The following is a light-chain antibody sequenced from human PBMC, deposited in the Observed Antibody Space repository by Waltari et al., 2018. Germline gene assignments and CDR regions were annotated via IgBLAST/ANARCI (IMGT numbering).Light chain of an antibody. V-gene: IGLV1-51*01. CDR1: TPPIRNSY. CDR3: ATWDNSLTDVV. CDR2: DHD. J-gene: IGLJ2*01. Sequence: QSVLPQPPSVSAAPGQQVPISCSGGTPPIRNSYVTLYHHLPGAAPKLLIYDHDQRPSGIPDRFSASKSGTSATLGITGLQIGDEADYYCATWDNSLTDVVFGGGTKLTVL.